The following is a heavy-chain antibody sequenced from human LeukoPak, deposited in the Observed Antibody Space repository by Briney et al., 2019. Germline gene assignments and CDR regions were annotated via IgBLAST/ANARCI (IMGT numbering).Heavy chain of an antibody. Sequence: GGSLRLSCAASGFTFSSYGMHWVRQAPGKGLEWVAAVWNDGTNEYYAESVKGRFTISRDNSKNTLYMHMDSLRGQGTAVYICAKSRGGQVLAPGYWGQGTLVTASS. CDR2: VWNDGTNE. CDR3: AKSRGGQVLAPGY. J-gene: IGHJ4*02. CDR1: GFTFSSYG. V-gene: IGHV3-33*06. D-gene: IGHD3-10*01.